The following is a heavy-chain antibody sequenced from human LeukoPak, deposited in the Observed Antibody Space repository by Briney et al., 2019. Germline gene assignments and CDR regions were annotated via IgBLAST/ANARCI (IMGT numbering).Heavy chain of an antibody. J-gene: IGHJ4*02. Sequence: SETLSLTCAVSGGSISSNNWWNWVRQPPGKGLQWIGEIHHSGSTHYNPSLKSRLTISVDKSKNQFSLKLTSVTAADTAVYYCARLEYGDYVGGLDYWGQGTLVTVSS. CDR2: IHHSGST. V-gene: IGHV4-4*02. CDR3: ARLEYGDYVGGLDY. D-gene: IGHD4-17*01. CDR1: GGSISSNNW.